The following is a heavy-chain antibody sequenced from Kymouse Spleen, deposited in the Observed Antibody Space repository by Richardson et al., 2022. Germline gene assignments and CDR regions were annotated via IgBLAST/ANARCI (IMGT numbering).Heavy chain of an antibody. V-gene: IGHV3-9*01. J-gene: IGHJ3*02. CDR3: AKDIENWNHAFDI. CDR2: ISWNSGSI. Sequence: EVQLVESGGGLVQPGRSLRLSCAASGFTFDDYAMHWVRQAPGKGLEWVSGISWNSGSIGYADSVKGRFTISRDNAKNSLYLQMNSLRAEDTALYYCAKDIENWNHAFDIWGQGTMVTVSS. D-gene: IGHD1-1*01,IGHD1-20*01,IGHD1-7*01. CDR1: GFTFDDYA.